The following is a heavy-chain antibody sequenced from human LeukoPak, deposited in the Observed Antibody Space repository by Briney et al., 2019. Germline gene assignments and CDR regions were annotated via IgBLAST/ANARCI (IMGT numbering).Heavy chain of an antibody. D-gene: IGHD2-21*01. V-gene: IGHV1-18*01. CDR1: GYSFTSYG. CDR3: VRGAPYCDKSPCSSPGDH. CDR2: ISSYNCNT. J-gene: IGHJ4*01. Sequence: ASVKVSCKASGYSFTSYGITWLRHAPGQGLEWIGGISSYNCNTSDAQKFLARVIFTRDISSTTAYLVLRSLRPVDTVVDSCVRGAPYCDKSPCSSPGDHWGHGTLVTVSS.